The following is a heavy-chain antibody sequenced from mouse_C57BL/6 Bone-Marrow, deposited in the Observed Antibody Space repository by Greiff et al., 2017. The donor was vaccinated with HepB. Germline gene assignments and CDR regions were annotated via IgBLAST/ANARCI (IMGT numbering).Heavy chain of an antibody. CDR1: GYTFTDYY. CDR3: AGGGYWAWFAY. CDR2: INPYNGGT. D-gene: IGHD2-3*01. Sequence: EVHLVESGPVLVKPGASVKMSCKASGYTFTDYYMNWVKQSHGKSLEWIGVINPYNGGTSYNQKFKGKATLTVDKSSSTAYMELNSLTSEDSAVYYCAGGGYWAWFAYWGQGTLVTVSA. V-gene: IGHV1-19*01. J-gene: IGHJ3*01.